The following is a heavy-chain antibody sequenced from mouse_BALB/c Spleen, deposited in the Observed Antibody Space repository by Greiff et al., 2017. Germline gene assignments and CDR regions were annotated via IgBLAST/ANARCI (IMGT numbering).Heavy chain of an antibody. CDR1: GFTFSSYT. D-gene: IGHD1-1*01. CDR3: ARVVGAFDY. V-gene: IGHV5-6-5*01. J-gene: IGHJ2*01. CDR2: ISSGGST. Sequence: EVKLVESGGGLVKPGGSLKLSCAASGFTFSSYTMSWVRQTPEKRLEWVASISSGGSTYYPDSVKGRFTISRDNARNILYLQMSSLRSEDTAMYYCARVVGAFDYWGQGTTLTVSS.